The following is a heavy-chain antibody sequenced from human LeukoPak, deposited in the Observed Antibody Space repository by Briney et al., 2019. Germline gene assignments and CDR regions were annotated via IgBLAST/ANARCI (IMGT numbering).Heavy chain of an antibody. D-gene: IGHD3-10*01. Sequence: SVKVSCKASGGTFSSYAISWVRQAPGQGLEWMGGIIPIFGTANYPQKFQGRVTITADESTSTAYMQLSSLRSEDTAVYYCARGAPLKRIIMVRGDANVFDIWGQGTMVTVSS. CDR1: GGTFSSYA. V-gene: IGHV1-69*13. J-gene: IGHJ3*02. CDR3: ARGAPLKRIIMVRGDANVFDI. CDR2: IIPIFGTA.